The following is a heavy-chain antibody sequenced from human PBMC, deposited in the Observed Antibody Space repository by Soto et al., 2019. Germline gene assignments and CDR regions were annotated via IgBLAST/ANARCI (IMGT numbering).Heavy chain of an antibody. CDR3: ARGYSSRADDGFDI. J-gene: IGHJ3*02. CDR1: GYSFTSCW. CDR2: IDPSDSYT. V-gene: IGHV5-10-1*01. Sequence: GESLQISCKGSGYSFTSCWISWVRQMPGKGLEWMGRIDPSDSYTNYSPSFQGHVTISADKSISNAYLQWSSPKASDNGLYYCARGYSSRADDGFDIWGQGTMVT. D-gene: IGHD6-13*01.